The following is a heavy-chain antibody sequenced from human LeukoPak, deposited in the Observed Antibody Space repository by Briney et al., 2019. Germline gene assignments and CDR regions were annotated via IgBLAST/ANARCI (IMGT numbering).Heavy chain of an antibody. Sequence: GGSLRLSCAASGFTVSSNYMSWVRQAPGKGLEWVSVIYSGGSTYYADSVKGRFTISRDNSKNTLYLQMNSLRAEDTAVYYCARVIDSYYYYGMDVWGQGTTVTVSS. CDR3: ARVIDSYYYYGMDV. CDR2: IYSGGST. D-gene: IGHD2-21*01. J-gene: IGHJ6*02. CDR1: GFTVSSNY. V-gene: IGHV3-66*01.